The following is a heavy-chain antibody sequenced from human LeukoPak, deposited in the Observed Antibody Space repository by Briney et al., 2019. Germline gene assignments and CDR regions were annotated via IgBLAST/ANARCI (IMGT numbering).Heavy chain of an antibody. CDR2: ISSDGSNK. Sequence: SGGSLRLSCAASGLSFNSCGMHWVRQAPGKGLEWVAVISSDGSNKYYADSVKGRFTIFRDNSKNTLSLQMNSLRTEDTAVFYCAKGSGGSGSFYNHFDCWGQGTLVTVSS. V-gene: IGHV3-30*18. J-gene: IGHJ4*02. CDR1: GLSFNSCG. D-gene: IGHD3-10*01. CDR3: AKGSGGSGSFYNHFDC.